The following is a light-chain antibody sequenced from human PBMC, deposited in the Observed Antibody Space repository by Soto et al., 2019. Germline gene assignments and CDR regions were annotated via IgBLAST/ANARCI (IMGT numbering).Light chain of an antibody. CDR2: GAS. CDR3: QQYNNWIT. J-gene: IGKJ5*01. CDR1: QSVSSN. Sequence: ERVMTQCPATLSVSPGERASLSCRASQSVSSNLAWYQQKPGQAPRLLIYGASTRATGIPARFSGSGSGTEFTLTISGLQSEDFAVYYCQQYNNWITFGQGTRLEIK. V-gene: IGKV3-15*01.